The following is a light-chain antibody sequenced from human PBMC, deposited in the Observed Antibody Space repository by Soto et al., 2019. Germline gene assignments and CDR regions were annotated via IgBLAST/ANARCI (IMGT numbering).Light chain of an antibody. J-gene: IGLJ1*01. CDR1: SSDVGGYNY. Sequence: QSALTQPASVSGSPGQSITISCTGTSSDVGGYNYVSWYQQDPGKAPKVMIYDVSNRPSGASHRFSASKSGNTASLTISGLQADDEADYYCSSYTSSSTYVFGTGTKVTVL. CDR3: SSYTSSSTYV. V-gene: IGLV2-14*01. CDR2: DVS.